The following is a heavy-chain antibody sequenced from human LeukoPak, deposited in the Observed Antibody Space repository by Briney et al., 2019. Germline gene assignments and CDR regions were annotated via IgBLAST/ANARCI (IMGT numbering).Heavy chain of an antibody. Sequence: GGSLRLSCAASGFTFSSYWMHWVRQAPGKGLVWVSRINSDGSSTSYADSVKGRFTISRDNAKNTLYPQMNSLRAEDTAVYYCARAVGYSSGWSDYWGQGTLVTVSS. CDR1: GFTFSSYW. V-gene: IGHV3-74*01. CDR3: ARAVGYSSGWSDY. CDR2: INSDGSST. D-gene: IGHD6-19*01. J-gene: IGHJ4*02.